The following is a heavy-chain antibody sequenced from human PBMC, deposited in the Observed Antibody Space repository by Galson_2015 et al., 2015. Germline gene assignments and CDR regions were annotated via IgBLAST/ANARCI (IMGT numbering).Heavy chain of an antibody. CDR3: ARLAAAGTGFDY. D-gene: IGHD6-13*01. V-gene: IGHV3-21*01. CDR2: ISSSSSYI. Sequence: SLRLSCAASGFTFSSYSMNWVRQAPGKGLEWVSSISSSSSYIYYADSVKGRFTISRDNAKNSLYLQMNSLRAEDTAVYYCARLAAAGTGFDYWGQGTLVTVSS. CDR1: GFTFSSYS. J-gene: IGHJ4*02.